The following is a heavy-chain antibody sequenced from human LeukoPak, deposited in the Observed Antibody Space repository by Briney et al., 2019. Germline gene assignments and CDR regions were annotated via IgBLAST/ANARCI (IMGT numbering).Heavy chain of an antibody. V-gene: IGHV1-2*02. CDR3: ARDRTGSGSYSXXXDDAFDI. J-gene: IGHJ3*02. D-gene: IGHD3-10*01. Sequence: ASVKVSCKASGYTFTGYYMHWVRQAPGQGLEWMGWINPXXGGTNYAQKFQGRVTMTRDTSISTAYMELSRLRSDDTAVYYCARDRTGSGSYSXXXDDAFDIWGQGTMVTVSS. CDR2: INPXXGGT. CDR1: GYTFTGYY.